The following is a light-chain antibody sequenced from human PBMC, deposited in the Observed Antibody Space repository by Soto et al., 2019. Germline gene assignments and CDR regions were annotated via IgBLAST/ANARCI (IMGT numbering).Light chain of an antibody. V-gene: IGKV4-1*01. CDR2: WAS. CDR1: QSVLYSSDNKNY. Sequence: DIVMTQSPDSLAVSLGERATINCKSSQSVLYSSDNKNYLTWYQQRPGQPPKLLIYWASTRESGVPDRFSGRGSGTDFTLTSTSLQVEDVALDNCKQYYTPPWTFGQGTKVEI. J-gene: IGKJ1*01. CDR3: KQYYTPPWT.